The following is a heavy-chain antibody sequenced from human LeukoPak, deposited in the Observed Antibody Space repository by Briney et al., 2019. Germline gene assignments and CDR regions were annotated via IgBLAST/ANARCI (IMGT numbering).Heavy chain of an antibody. CDR3: AKDAHYYDSSGYSDY. V-gene: IGHV3-23*01. D-gene: IGHD3-22*01. J-gene: IGHJ4*02. Sequence: GGSLRLSCAASGFTFSGYAMSWVSQAPGKGLEWVSAISGSGGSTYYADSVKGRFTISRDNSKNTLYLQMNSLRAEDTAVYYCAKDAHYYDSSGYSDYWGQGTLVTVSS. CDR2: ISGSGGST. CDR1: GFTFSGYA.